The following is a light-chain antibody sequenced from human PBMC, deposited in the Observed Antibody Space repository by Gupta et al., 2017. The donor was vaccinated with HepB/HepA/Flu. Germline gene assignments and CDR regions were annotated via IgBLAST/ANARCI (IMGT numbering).Light chain of an antibody. CDR3: QQEGNSPVT. V-gene: IGKV3-20*01. J-gene: IGKJ4*01. CDR1: QSITNTY. Sequence: ENVLTQSPGTLSLSPGERATLSCRASQSITNTYLAWYQQKPGQAPRLLIYDRSTSATDTPDRFSGSVSGTEFTLTISGLEPEDFAMYYCQQEGNSPVTFGRGTKVEIK. CDR2: DRS.